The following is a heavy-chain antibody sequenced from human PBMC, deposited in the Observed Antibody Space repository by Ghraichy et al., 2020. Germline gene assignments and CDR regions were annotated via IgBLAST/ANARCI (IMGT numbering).Heavy chain of an antibody. V-gene: IGHV3-7*04. Sequence: GESLNISCAASGFTFSSNWMSWVRQAPGKGLEWVVNIKQDGSEKYYVDSVKGRFTISRDNAKNSLYLQMNSLRAEDTAVYYCARVTYYDFWSGHYAGYQYGMDVWGQGTTVTVSS. D-gene: IGHD3-3*01. CDR2: IKQDGSEK. CDR3: ARVTYYDFWSGHYAGYQYGMDV. J-gene: IGHJ6*02. CDR1: GFTFSSNW.